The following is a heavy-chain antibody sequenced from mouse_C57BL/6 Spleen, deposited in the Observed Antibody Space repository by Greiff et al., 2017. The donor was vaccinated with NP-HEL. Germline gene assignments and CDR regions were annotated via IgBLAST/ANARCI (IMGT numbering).Heavy chain of an antibody. V-gene: IGHV1-69*01. CDR1: GYTFTSYW. CDR2: IDPSDSYT. J-gene: IGHJ3*01. Sequence: VQLQQPGAELVMPGASVKLSCKASGYTFTSYWMHWVKQRPGQGLEWIGEIDPSDSYTNYNQKFKGKSTLTVDKSSSTAYMQLSSLTSEDSAVYYCARGVLRGFAYWGQGTLVTASA. CDR3: ARGVLRGFAY. D-gene: IGHD1-1*01.